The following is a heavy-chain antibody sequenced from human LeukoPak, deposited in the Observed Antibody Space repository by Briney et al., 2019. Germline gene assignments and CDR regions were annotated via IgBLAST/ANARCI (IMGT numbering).Heavy chain of an antibody. Sequence: SXRXXCAXXGFTXSXXWMDWVRQAPGXGLXWVANMNQDGSEKNYVDSVEGRFTISRDNAKNSLYLQMDSLTAEDTAVYYCARESTAVIPGYWGQGTLVTVSS. D-gene: IGHD4-23*01. J-gene: IGHJ4*02. CDR2: MNQDGSEK. V-gene: IGHV3-7*01. CDR3: ARESTAVIPGY. CDR1: GFTXSXXW.